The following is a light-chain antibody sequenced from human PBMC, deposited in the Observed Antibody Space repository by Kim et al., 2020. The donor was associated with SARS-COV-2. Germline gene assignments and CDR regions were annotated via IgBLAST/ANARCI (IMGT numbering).Light chain of an antibody. CDR2: GKN. V-gene: IGLV3-19*01. J-gene: IGLJ2*01. Sequence: VALGQTVRITCQGDSIRSYYTTWFQQKPGQAPIVVVYGKNNRPSGIPARFSGSSSGNTASLTITGTQAGDEADYYCNSRDNNDNVLFGGGTQLTVL. CDR3: NSRDNNDNVL. CDR1: SIRSYY.